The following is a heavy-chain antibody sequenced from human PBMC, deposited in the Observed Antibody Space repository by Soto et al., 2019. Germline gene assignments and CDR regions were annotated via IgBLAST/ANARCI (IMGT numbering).Heavy chain of an antibody. J-gene: IGHJ4*02. CDR3: TYIAGPNY. CDR2: ISSGGST. CDR1: GFTVSSNY. D-gene: IGHD1-26*01. V-gene: IGHV3-53*04. Sequence: EVQLVESGGGLVQPGGSLRLSCAASGFTVSSNYMSWVRQAPGKGLERVSVISSGGSTYYADSVKGRFTIARHNSKNTLYLQMNSLRTEDTAVYYFTYIAGPNYWGQGTLVTVSS.